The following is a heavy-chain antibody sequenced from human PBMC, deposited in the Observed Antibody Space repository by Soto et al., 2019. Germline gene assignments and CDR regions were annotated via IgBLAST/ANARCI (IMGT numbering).Heavy chain of an antibody. Sequence: DSVKVSCKASGYTFTGYYMHWVRQAPGQGLEWMGWINPNSGGTNYAQKFQGWVTMTRDTSISTAYMELSRLRSDDTAVYYCARLLASGAYYDFLSGYSGCFDPWCQGTLVTVS. CDR3: ARLLASGAYYDFLSGYSGCFDP. D-gene: IGHD3-3*01. J-gene: IGHJ5*02. V-gene: IGHV1-2*04. CDR2: INPNSGGT. CDR1: GYTFTGYY.